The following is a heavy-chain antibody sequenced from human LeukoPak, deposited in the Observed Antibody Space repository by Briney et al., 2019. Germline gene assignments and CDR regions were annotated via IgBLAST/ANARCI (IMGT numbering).Heavy chain of an antibody. D-gene: IGHD6-13*01. V-gene: IGHV1-8*01. CDR2: MNPNSGNT. J-gene: IGHJ4*02. Sequence: EASVNVSCKASGYTFTSDDISWVRQATGRWLEWMGWMNPNSGNTGYAQNLQGRVTMHRHTSISTAYMELSSLRSEDTAVYYCARATRRTGYSSSSAMYYFDYWGQGTLVTVSS. CDR3: ARATRRTGYSSSSAMYYFDY. CDR1: GYTFTSDD.